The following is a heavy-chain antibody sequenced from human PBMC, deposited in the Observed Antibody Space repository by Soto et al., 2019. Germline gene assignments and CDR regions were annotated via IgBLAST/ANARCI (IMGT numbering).Heavy chain of an antibody. V-gene: IGHV3-30*18. J-gene: IGHJ4*02. D-gene: IGHD3-22*01. CDR2: ISYDGSNK. Sequence: GGSLRLSCAASGFTFSSYGMHWVRQAPGKGLEWVAVISYDGSNKYYADSVKGRFTISRDNSKNTLYLQMNSLRAEDTAVYYCAKDHRYDSILDYWGQGTLVTVSS. CDR1: GFTFSSYG. CDR3: AKDHRYDSILDY.